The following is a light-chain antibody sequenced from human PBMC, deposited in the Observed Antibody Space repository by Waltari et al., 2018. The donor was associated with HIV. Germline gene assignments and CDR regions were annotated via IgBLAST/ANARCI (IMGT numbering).Light chain of an antibody. J-gene: IGLJ2*01. CDR2: EVS. V-gene: IGLV2-23*02. CDR1: SSDVGGNNL. Sequence: QSALTQPASVSGSPGQSITIPCTGTSSDVGGNNLVSWYQQHPGKAPKLMIYEVSKRPSGVSNRFSGSKSGNTASLTISGLQAEDEADYYCCAYAGSTTYVIFGGGTKLTVL. CDR3: CAYAGSTTYVI.